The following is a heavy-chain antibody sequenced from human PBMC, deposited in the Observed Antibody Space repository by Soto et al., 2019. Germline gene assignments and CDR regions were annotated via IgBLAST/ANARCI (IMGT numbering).Heavy chain of an antibody. CDR2: IWYDGSNK. CDR1: GFTFSSYG. V-gene: IGHV3-33*01. CDR3: AGDIIGDYSPSYYYGMDV. D-gene: IGHD2-15*01. J-gene: IGHJ6*02. Sequence: QVQLVESGGGVVQPGRSLRLSCAASGFTFSSYGMHWVRQAPGKGLEWVAVIWYDGSNKYYADSVKGRFTISRDNSKNTLYLQMKSRRGEDKAVYYCAGDIIGDYSPSYYYGMDVWGQGTTVTVSS.